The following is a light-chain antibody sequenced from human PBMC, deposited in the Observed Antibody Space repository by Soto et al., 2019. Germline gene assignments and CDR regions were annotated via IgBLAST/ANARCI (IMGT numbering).Light chain of an antibody. CDR2: DNN. CDR3: GTWDTSLSAGV. Sequence: QSVLTQPPSVSAAPGQKVTISCSGSRSNIGSKSVSWYQQFPGTAPKLLIYDNNKRPSGIPDRFSGSKSGTSATLGITGLQAGDEADYYCGTWDTSLSAGVFGGGTKVTVL. V-gene: IGLV1-51*01. J-gene: IGLJ3*02. CDR1: RSNIGSKS.